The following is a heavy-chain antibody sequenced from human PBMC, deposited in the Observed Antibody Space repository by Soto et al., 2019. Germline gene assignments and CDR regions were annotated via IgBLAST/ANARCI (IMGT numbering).Heavy chain of an antibody. Sequence: SETLSLTCTVSGDSINNNYWGWIRQPPGRGLEWIGSTSYTGSTNYNPSLKSRVTISLDTSRNQFSLKLTSVTAADTAVYFCAREIESYHSGGYYSYYFDSWGQGTQVTVSS. J-gene: IGHJ4*02. CDR2: TSYTGST. CDR3: AREIESYHSGGYYSYYFDS. V-gene: IGHV4-59*01. CDR1: GDSINNNY. D-gene: IGHD3-22*01.